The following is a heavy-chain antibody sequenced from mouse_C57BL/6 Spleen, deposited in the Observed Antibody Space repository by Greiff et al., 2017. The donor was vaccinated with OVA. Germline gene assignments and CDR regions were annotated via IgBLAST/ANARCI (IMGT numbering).Heavy chain of an antibody. D-gene: IGHD1-1*01. CDR1: GFSLSTSGMG. CDR3: ARGSFITTVVATDWYFDV. Sequence: VKLMESGPGILQSSQTLSLTCSFSGFSLSTSGMGVSWIRQPSGKGLEWLAHIYWDDDKRYNPSLKSRLTISKDTSRNQVFLKITSVDTADTATYYCARGSFITTVVATDWYFDVWGTGTTVTVSS. CDR2: IYWDDDK. V-gene: IGHV8-12*01. J-gene: IGHJ1*03.